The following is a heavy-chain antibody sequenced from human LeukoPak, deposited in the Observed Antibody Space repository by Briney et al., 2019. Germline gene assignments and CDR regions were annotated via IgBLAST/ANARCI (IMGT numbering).Heavy chain of an antibody. CDR1: GYSFTGYY. CDR2: INPNSGGT. J-gene: IGHJ6*04. D-gene: IGHD3-10*01. Sequence: ASVKVSCKASGYSFTGYYMHWVRQAPGQGLEWMGWINPNSGGTNYAQKFQGWVTMTRDTSISTAYMELSRLRSDDTAVYYCARDLYGSGEDPSGMDVWGKGTTVTVSS. V-gene: IGHV1-2*04. CDR3: ARDLYGSGEDPSGMDV.